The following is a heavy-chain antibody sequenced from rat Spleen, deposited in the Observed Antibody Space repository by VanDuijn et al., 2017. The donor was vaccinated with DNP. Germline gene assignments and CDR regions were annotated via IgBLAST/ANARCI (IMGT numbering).Heavy chain of an antibody. J-gene: IGHJ2*01. CDR3: ASWGIRAYYFDS. D-gene: IGHD4-3*01. Sequence: EVQLVESGGGLVQPGRSLKLSCAASGFTFSDYNMAWVRQAPKKGLEWVATISYDGSSTYYRDSVKGRFTISRDNAKSTLYLQMNSLRSEDMATYYCASWGIRAYYFDSWGQGVMVTVSS. CDR1: GFTFSDYN. V-gene: IGHV5-7*01. CDR2: ISYDGSST.